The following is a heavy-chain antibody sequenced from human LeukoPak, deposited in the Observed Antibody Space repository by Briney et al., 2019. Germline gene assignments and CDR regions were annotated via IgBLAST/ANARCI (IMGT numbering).Heavy chain of an antibody. D-gene: IGHD2-21*02. CDR3: AKDLKLKYCGGDCSNY. J-gene: IGHJ4*02. Sequence: GGSLRLSCAASGFTFSSYAMSWVRQAPGKGLEWVSAISGSGGSTYYADSVKGRFTISRDNSKNTLYLQMNSLRAEDTAVYYCAKDLKLKYCGGDCSNYWGQGTLVTVSS. V-gene: IGHV3-23*01. CDR2: ISGSGGST. CDR1: GFTFSSYA.